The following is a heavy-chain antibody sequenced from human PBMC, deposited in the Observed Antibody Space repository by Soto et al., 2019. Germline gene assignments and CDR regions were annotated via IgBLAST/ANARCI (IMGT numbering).Heavy chain of an antibody. CDR1: GGSISSYY. CDR3: ARGSPYYYDSSGYYLFDY. CDR2: IYYSGST. V-gene: IGHV4-59*08. Sequence: PSETLSLTCTVSGGSISSYYWSWIRQPPGKRLEWIGYIYYSGSTNYNPSLKSRVTISVDTSKNQFSLKLSSVTAADTAVYYCARGSPYYYDSSGYYLFDYWGQGTLVTVSS. J-gene: IGHJ4*02. D-gene: IGHD3-22*01.